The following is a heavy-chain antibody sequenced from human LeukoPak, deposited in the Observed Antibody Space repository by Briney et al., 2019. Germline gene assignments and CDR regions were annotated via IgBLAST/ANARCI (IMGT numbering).Heavy chain of an antibody. CDR1: GYSFTNYA. D-gene: IGHD3-22*01. J-gene: IGHJ4*02. V-gene: IGHV1-3*01. CDR2: INAGNGNT. CDR3: ARSIVYSSDSNGGYYFDN. Sequence: ASVKVSCKASGYSFTNYAIHWVRQAPGQRLEWMGWINAGNGNTKCSQKFQPRVAITRDTSARIAYMDLSSLTPEDTAVYYCARSIVYSSDSNGGYYFDNWGQGTLVTVSS.